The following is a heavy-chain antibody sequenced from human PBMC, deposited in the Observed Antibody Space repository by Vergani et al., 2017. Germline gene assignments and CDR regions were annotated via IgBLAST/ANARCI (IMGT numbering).Heavy chain of an antibody. CDR3: ARDDGEYDKYSLDV. Sequence: QVQLQESGPGLVKPSQTLSLTCTVSGDSFSTGGQSWTWLRQSAGKGLDWIGRIYTSRATNYNPSLRSRALMSVDASKKQFSLMLASVTSADTAVYYCARDDGEYDKYSLDVWGQGTKVTVTS. J-gene: IGHJ3*01. CDR2: IYTSRAT. D-gene: IGHD4-17*01. V-gene: IGHV4-61*02. CDR1: GDSFSTGGQS.